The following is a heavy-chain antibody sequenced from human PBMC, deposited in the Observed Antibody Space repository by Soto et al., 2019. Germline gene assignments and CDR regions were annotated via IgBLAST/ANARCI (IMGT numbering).Heavy chain of an antibody. CDR2: ISYDGSNT. Sequence: GGSLRLSCAASGFTFSSYGMHWVRQAPGKGLEWVAIISYDGSNTYYADSVKGRFTISRDNSKNTLYLQMNSLRAEDTAVYYCAKDQGFDPWGQGTLVTVSS. CDR1: GFTFSSYG. V-gene: IGHV3-30*18. J-gene: IGHJ5*02. CDR3: AKDQGFDP.